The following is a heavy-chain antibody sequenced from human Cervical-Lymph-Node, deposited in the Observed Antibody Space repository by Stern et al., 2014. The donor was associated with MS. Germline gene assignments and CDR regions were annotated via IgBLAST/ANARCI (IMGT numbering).Heavy chain of an antibody. V-gene: IGHV1-2*06. Sequence: VQLVQSGAEVKKPGASVKVSCKASGYTFTGYYMHWVRQAPGQGLEWMGRINPNSGGTNYAQKFQVRVTMTRDTSISTAYMELSRLRSDDTAVYYCARSNYCSGGSCYYYYGMDVWGQGTTVTVSS. CDR2: INPNSGGT. J-gene: IGHJ6*02. CDR1: GYTFTGYY. D-gene: IGHD2-15*01. CDR3: ARSNYCSGGSCYYYYGMDV.